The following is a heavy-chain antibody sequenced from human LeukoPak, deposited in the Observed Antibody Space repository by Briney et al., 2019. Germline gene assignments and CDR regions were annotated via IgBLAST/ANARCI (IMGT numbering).Heavy chain of an antibody. J-gene: IGHJ3*02. CDR1: GFSLRTSGGG. CDR2: IYWDDEK. V-gene: IGHV2-5*02. D-gene: IGHD1-26*01. CDR3: AHSGYSGSYPGSDAFDI. Sequence: SGPTLVNPPHPLTLTFTFSGFSLRTSGGGGGWIRQPPGKALEWLSLIYWDDEKRYSPSLKSRLTITKDTSKTQVVLTMTNMHPVDTATYYCAHSGYSGSYPGSDAFDIWGQGTMVTVSS.